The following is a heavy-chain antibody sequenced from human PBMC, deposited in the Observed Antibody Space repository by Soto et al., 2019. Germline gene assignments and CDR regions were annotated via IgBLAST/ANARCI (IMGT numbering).Heavy chain of an antibody. D-gene: IGHD2-15*01. CDR2: INHSGST. V-gene: IGHV4-34*01. J-gene: IGHJ3*02. CDR1: GGSFSGYY. Sequence: QVQLQQWGAGLLKPSETLSLTCAVYGGSFSGYYWSWIRQPPGKGLEWIGEINHSGSTNYNPSLKSRVTISVDTSKNQFSLKLSSVTAADTAVYYCARGLWYCSGGSCYFSFDIWGQGTMVTVSS. CDR3: ARGLWYCSGGSCYFSFDI.